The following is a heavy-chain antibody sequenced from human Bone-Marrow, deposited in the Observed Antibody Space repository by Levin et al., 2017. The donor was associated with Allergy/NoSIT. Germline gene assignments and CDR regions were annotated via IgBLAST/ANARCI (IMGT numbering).Heavy chain of an antibody. CDR3: AKDSLEYYYDSSGYWRPYYFDY. J-gene: IGHJ4*02. CDR2: ISGSGGST. V-gene: IGHV3-23*01. Sequence: GGSLRLSCAASGFTFSSYAMSWVRQAPGKGLEWVSAISGSGGSTYYADSVKGRFTISRDNSKNTLYLQMNSLRAEDTAVYYCAKDSLEYYYDSSGYWRPYYFDYWGQGTLVTVSS. D-gene: IGHD3-22*01. CDR1: GFTFSSYA.